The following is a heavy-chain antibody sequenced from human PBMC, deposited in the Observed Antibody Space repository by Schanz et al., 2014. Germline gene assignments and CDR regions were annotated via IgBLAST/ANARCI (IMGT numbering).Heavy chain of an antibody. CDR3: AMRGFQLHP. Sequence: EVQLVESGGGVVQPGGSLRLSCAASGFTFSTYCMHWVRQAPGKGLVWVSHINSDGTTTTYADSVKGRFTISRDNAEITLYLQMNSLTVEYTAVYYCAMRGFQLHPWGQGTLVTVSS. J-gene: IGHJ5*02. CDR1: GFTFSTYC. CDR2: INSDGTTT. D-gene: IGHD1-7*01. V-gene: IGHV3-74*02.